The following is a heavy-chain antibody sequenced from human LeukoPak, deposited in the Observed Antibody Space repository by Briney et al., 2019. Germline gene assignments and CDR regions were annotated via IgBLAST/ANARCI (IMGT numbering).Heavy chain of an antibody. CDR2: FDPEDGET. Sequence: GASVKVSCKVSGYTLTELSMHWVRQAPGKGLEWMGGFDPEDGETIYAQKFQGRVTVTEDTSTDTAYMELSSLRSEDTAVYYCATLIAVAGTNAFDIWGQGTMVTVSS. J-gene: IGHJ3*02. CDR3: ATLIAVAGTNAFDI. V-gene: IGHV1-24*01. D-gene: IGHD6-19*01. CDR1: GYTLTELS.